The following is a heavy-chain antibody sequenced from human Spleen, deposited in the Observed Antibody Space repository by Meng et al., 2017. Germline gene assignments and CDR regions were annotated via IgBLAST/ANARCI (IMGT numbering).Heavy chain of an antibody. J-gene: IGHJ2*01. CDR2: INSDGTST. CDR1: GFTFSTYW. D-gene: IGHD2-2*01. CDR3: AREGPVGDWYFDL. Sequence: GESLKISCAASGFTFSTYWMHWVRQAPGKGLVWVSRINSDGTSTSYADSVRGRFTISRENAKNSLYLQMNSLRAGDTAVYYCAREGPVGDWYFDLWGRGTPVTVSS. V-gene: IGHV3-74*01.